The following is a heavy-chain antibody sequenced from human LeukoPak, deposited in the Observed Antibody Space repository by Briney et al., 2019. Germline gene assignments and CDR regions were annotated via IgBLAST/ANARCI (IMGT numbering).Heavy chain of an antibody. V-gene: IGHV3-7*01. CDR2: IKQDGSEK. Sequence: GGSLRLSCATSGFTFNNYWMSWVRQAPGKGLEWVANIKQDGSEKYYVDSVKGRFTISRDNAKNSLYLQMNSLRPEDTAVYYCARGDDYYDSSGPLDYWGQGTLVTVSS. CDR3: ARGDDYYDSSGPLDY. D-gene: IGHD3-22*01. CDR1: GFTFNNYW. J-gene: IGHJ4*02.